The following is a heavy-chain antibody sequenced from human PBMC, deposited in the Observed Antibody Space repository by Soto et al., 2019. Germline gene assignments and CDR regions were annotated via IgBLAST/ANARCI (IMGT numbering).Heavy chain of an antibody. Sequence: ASVKVSCKASGYTFTGYYMHWVRQAPGQGLEWMGWINPNSGGTNYAQKFQGWVTMTRDTSISTAYMELSRLRSDDTAVFYCARERIYCSSISCYPNYYYYYYGMDVWGQGTTVTVSS. D-gene: IGHD2-2*01. V-gene: IGHV1-2*04. CDR2: INPNSGGT. J-gene: IGHJ6*02. CDR1: GYTFTGYY. CDR3: ARERIYCSSISCYPNYYYYYYGMDV.